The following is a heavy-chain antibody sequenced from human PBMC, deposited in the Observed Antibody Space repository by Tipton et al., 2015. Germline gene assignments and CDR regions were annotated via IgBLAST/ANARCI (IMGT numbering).Heavy chain of an antibody. Sequence: LRLSCNASGGSIANSFQYWGWIRHSPGKGLEWIASMFAGGNSHYNPSLKSRVNIFADTSKSQFFLELTSVTAADTAVYYCARTGRSTAVAFDIWGPGTMVTVSS. J-gene: IGHJ3*02. D-gene: IGHD4-23*01. CDR2: MFAGGNS. CDR1: GGSIANSFQY. V-gene: IGHV4-39*01. CDR3: ARTGRSTAVAFDI.